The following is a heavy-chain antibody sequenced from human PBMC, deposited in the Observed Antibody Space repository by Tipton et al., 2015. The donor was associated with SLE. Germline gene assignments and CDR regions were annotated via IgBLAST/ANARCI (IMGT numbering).Heavy chain of an antibody. V-gene: IGHV3-15*01. CDR3: ASVRVGQWLHY. Sequence: SLRPSCAASGFTFSNAWMSWVRQAPGKGLEWVGRIKSKTDGGTTDYAAPVKGRFTISRDDSKNTLYLQMNSLRAEDTAVYYCASVRVGQWLHYWGQGTMVTVSS. J-gene: IGHJ4*03. CDR2: IKSKTDGGTT. CDR1: GFTFSNAW. D-gene: IGHD6-19*01.